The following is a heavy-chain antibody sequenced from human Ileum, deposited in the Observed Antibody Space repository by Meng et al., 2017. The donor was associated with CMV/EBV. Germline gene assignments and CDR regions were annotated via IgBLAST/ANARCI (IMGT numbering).Heavy chain of an antibody. D-gene: IGHD3-3*01. Sequence: GGSLRLSCAASGLTFNNYCMTWVRQAPGKGLEWVANINRDATEKFYVDSVKGRFTISRDNAKSLLYLQMNSLRAEDTAVYYCAYLDDYWSGYFEDYWGQGTLVTVSS. J-gene: IGHJ4*02. CDR3: AYLDDYWSGYFEDY. CDR1: GLTFNNYC. V-gene: IGHV3-7*01. CDR2: INRDATEK.